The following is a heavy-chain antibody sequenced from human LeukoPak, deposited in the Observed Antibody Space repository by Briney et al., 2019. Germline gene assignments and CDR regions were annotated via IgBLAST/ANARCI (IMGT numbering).Heavy chain of an antibody. V-gene: IGHV1-2*02. Sequence: ASVKVSCKASGYTVTGYYMHWVRQAPGQGLEWMGWINPNSGGTNYAQKFQGRVTMTRDTSISTAYMELSRLRPDDTAVYYCARGVDYYDSSGYQDYWGQGTLVTVSS. CDR2: INPNSGGT. D-gene: IGHD3-22*01. CDR1: GYTVTGYY. CDR3: ARGVDYYDSSGYQDY. J-gene: IGHJ4*02.